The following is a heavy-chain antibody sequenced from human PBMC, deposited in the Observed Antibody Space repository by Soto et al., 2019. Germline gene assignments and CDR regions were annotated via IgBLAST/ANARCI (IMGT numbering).Heavy chain of an antibody. D-gene: IGHD6-13*01. J-gene: IGHJ4*02. Sequence: QVQLVQSGAEVKKPGSSVKVSCKASGGTFSSYTISWVRQAPVQGLEWMGRIIPILGIANYAQKFQGRGTITADKSTSTANMEIRRMRSENTAVYYCETTTNLGWQLVAPYYFDSWGQGTLVTVSS. CDR1: GGTFSSYT. V-gene: IGHV1-69*02. CDR2: IIPILGIA. CDR3: ETTTNLGWQLVAPYYFDS.